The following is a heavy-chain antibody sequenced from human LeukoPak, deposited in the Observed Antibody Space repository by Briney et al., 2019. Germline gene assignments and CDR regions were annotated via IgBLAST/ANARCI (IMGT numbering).Heavy chain of an antibody. CDR1: GGSINTYY. D-gene: IGHD5-12*01. V-gene: IGHV4-59*01. Sequence: SETLSLTCTVSGGSINTYYWNWIRQPPGKGLEWIGYIYSSGRTNYNPSLKSRVTISVDTSKNQFSLKLSSVTAADTAVYYCARVRGIVATVNSFDYWGQGTLVTVSS. CDR3: ARVRGIVATVNSFDY. CDR2: IYSSGRT. J-gene: IGHJ4*02.